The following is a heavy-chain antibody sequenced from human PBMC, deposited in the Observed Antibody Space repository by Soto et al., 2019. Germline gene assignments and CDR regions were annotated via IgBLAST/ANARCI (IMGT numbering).Heavy chain of an antibody. CDR2: ISDRGDTT. V-gene: IGHV3-23*01. D-gene: IGHD1-1*01. CDR3: AKDKPGTTSFDY. CDR1: GFTIRSNA. Sequence: PGGSLRLSCAASGFTIRSNATYWVRQAPGKGLEWVSAISDRGDTTHYADSVKGRFTISRDTSKNTLYLQLNALRADDTAVYYCAKDKPGTTSFDYWGQGTLVTVSS. J-gene: IGHJ4*02.